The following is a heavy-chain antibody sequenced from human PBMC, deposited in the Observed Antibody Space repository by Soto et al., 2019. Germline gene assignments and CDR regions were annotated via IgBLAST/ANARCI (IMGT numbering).Heavy chain of an antibody. CDR3: AKDQGSSWYEIDY. Sequence: EVQLLESGGGLVQPGGSLRLSCAASGFTFSNYAVTWVRQAPGKGLEWVSTISGSGGSTYYADSVKGRLTISRANSKNTLYLQMNSLRAEDTAVYYCAKDQGSSWYEIDYWDQGTLVTVSS. D-gene: IGHD6-13*01. CDR1: GFTFSNYA. V-gene: IGHV3-23*01. CDR2: ISGSGGST. J-gene: IGHJ4*02.